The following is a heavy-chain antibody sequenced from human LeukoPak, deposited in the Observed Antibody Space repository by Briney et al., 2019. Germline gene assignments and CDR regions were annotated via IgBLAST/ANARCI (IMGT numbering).Heavy chain of an antibody. CDR2: IIPIFGTA. CDR3: ARGAPEGYYDSSGYSPLGSWFDY. Sequence: ASVKVSCKASGGTFSSNAISWVRQAPGQGLEWIGGIIPIFGTANYAQKFQGRVTITTDESTSTAYMALSSLRSEDTAVYYCARGAPEGYYDSSGYSPLGSWFDYWGQGTLVTVSA. D-gene: IGHD3-22*01. V-gene: IGHV1-69*05. CDR1: GGTFSSNA. J-gene: IGHJ4*02.